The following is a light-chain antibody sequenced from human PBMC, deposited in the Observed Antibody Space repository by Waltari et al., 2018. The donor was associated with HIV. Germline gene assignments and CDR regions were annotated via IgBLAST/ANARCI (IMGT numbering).Light chain of an antibody. J-gene: IGKJ1*01. Sequence: EIVMTQSPASLSVSPGERATLSCRASQSVTTKLAWYQQKPGQAPRLLIYGASTRATGIPARFSGSGFGTEFTLTISSLQSEDFAVYYCQHYNNWLRTFGQGTKVEIK. CDR1: QSVTTK. CDR2: GAS. CDR3: QHYNNWLRT. V-gene: IGKV3-15*01.